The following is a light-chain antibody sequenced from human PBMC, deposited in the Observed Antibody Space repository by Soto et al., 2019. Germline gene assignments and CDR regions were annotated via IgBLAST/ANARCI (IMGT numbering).Light chain of an antibody. CDR3: QQYGSSPPMYT. J-gene: IGKJ2*01. CDR1: QSLSSSY. Sequence: EIVLTQSPDTLSLSPGERATVSCRASQSLSSSYLAWYQQKPGQAPRLLIYGASSRATGIPDRFSGSGSGTHFTLTISKLEPEDFVVYYCQQYGSSPPMYTFGQGTKLEIK. V-gene: IGKV3-20*01. CDR2: GAS.